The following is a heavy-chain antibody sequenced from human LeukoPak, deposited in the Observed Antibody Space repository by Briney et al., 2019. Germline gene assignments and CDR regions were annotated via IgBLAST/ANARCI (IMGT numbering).Heavy chain of an antibody. J-gene: IGHJ4*02. CDR3: ASTTRYSSGRYLPTTFDY. D-gene: IGHD6-19*01. Sequence: RGSLRLSCAASGFTFSSYGMHWVRQAPGEGLEWVAVIWYDGSNKYYADSVKGRFTISRDNSKNTLYLQMNSLRAEDTAVYYCASTTRYSSGRYLPTTFDYWGQGTLVTVSS. V-gene: IGHV3-33*01. CDR2: IWYDGSNK. CDR1: GFTFSSYG.